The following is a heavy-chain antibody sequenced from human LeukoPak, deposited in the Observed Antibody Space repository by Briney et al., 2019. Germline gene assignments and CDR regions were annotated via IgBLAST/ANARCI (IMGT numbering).Heavy chain of an antibody. CDR1: GYSFTTYW. Sequence: AGESLKISCKGSGYSFTTYWISWVRQMPGKGLEWMGRIDPSDSYTKYSPSFQGLVTLSADKSISTAYLQWSSLVASDTAMYYCARLNYYGSGSYSHDYWGQGNLGSVSS. D-gene: IGHD3-10*01. CDR2: IDPSDSYT. CDR3: ARLNYYGSGSYSHDY. J-gene: IGHJ4*02. V-gene: IGHV5-10-1*01.